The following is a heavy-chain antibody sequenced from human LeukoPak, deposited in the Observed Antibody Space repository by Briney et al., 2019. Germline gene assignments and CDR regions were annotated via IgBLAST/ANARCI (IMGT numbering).Heavy chain of an antibody. CDR3: AREYGSGSYDYLDY. Sequence: GGSLRLSCATSGFTLSSYAMNWVRQAPGKGLEWVSSISRSSTYKFYADSVKGRFTVSRDNAKNSLYLQMNSLRAEDTAVYYCAREYGSGSYDYLDYWGQGTLVTVSS. CDR1: GFTLSSYA. CDR2: ISRSSTYK. J-gene: IGHJ4*02. V-gene: IGHV3-21*01. D-gene: IGHD3-10*01.